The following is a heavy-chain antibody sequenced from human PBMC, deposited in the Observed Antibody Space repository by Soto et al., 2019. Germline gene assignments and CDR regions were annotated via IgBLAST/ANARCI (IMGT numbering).Heavy chain of an antibody. CDR1: GYTFANYG. D-gene: IGHD3-9*01. V-gene: IGHV1-18*01. J-gene: IGHJ4*02. CDR2: INANNGNT. Sequence: QVQLVQSGAEVKKPGASVKVSCRASGYTFANYGISWVRQAPGHGLEWMGWINANNGNTNYAQKVQGRVTMTTDTSTSTAYLELRSLRSDDTAVYYCARDPMTGYFQFDFWGQGALVTVSS. CDR3: ARDPMTGYFQFDF.